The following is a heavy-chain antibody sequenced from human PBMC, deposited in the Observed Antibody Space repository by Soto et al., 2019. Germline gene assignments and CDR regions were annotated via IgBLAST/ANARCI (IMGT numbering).Heavy chain of an antibody. V-gene: IGHV4-59*01. CDR3: ARMSYFYDKWYFDL. CDR2: IYSSGST. J-gene: IGHJ2*01. D-gene: IGHD3-22*01. Sequence: PSETLSLTCTVSGGSISSYYWSCIRQPPWKGLEWIGYIYSSGSTNYNPSLKSRVTISVDTSKNLFSLKLSSVTAADTATYYCARMSYFYDKWYFDLWARGTMVTVSS. CDR1: GGSISSYY.